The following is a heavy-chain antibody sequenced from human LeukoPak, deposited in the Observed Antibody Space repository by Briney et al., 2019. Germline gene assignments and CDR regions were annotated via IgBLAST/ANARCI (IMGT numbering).Heavy chain of an antibody. D-gene: IGHD6-13*01. CDR2: ISSSSSYM. CDR3: ASAGLVYSSGWYLETPFDY. Sequence: GRSLRLSCAASGFTFSSYTMNWVRQAPGKGLEWASSISSSSSYMYYADSVKGRFTISRDNAKNSLYLQMNSLRAEDTAVYYCASAGLVYSSGWYLETPFDYWGQGTLVTVSS. CDR1: GFTFSSYT. V-gene: IGHV3-21*01. J-gene: IGHJ4*02.